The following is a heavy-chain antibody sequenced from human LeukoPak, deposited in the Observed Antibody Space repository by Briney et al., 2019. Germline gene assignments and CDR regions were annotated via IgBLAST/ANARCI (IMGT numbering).Heavy chain of an antibody. V-gene: IGHV1-2*02. D-gene: IGHD2-2*01. CDR1: GYTFTGYY. CDR2: INPNSGGT. Sequence: ASVKVSCKASGYTFTGYYMHWVRQAPGQGLEWMGWINPNSGGTNYAQKFQGRVTMTRDTSISTAYMELSRLRSDDTAVYYCAREWIVVVPAASNYFDYWGQGTLVTVSS. J-gene: IGHJ4*02. CDR3: AREWIVVVPAASNYFDY.